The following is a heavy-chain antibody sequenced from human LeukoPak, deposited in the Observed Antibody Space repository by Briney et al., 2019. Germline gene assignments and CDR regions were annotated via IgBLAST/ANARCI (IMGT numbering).Heavy chain of an antibody. CDR2: IYSDSTT. D-gene: IGHD2-2*01. CDR1: GSTVSSNY. J-gene: IGHJ4*02. CDR3: ANTLGYCSSTSCFDFDY. V-gene: IGHV3-53*01. Sequence: GGSLRLSCAASGSTVSSNYMSWVRQAPGKGLEWVSVIYSDSTTYYADSVKGRFTISRDNSKNTLYLQMNSLRAEDTAVYYCANTLGYCSSTSCFDFDYWGQGTRVTVSS.